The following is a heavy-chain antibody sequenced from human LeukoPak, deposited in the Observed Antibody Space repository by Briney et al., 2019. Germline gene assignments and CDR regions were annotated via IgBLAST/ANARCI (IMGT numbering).Heavy chain of an antibody. CDR1: GFTFTSYA. V-gene: IGHV3-23*01. CDR2: VSGSADST. D-gene: IGHD6-13*01. CDR3: AKSAAIARGAFDI. Sequence: PGGSLRLSCAASGFTFTSYAMTWVRQAPGKGLEWVSAVSGSADSTYYAESVKGRFTISRDNSKNTLYLQMNSLRAEDTSVYYCAKSAAIARGAFDIWGQGTMVTVSS. J-gene: IGHJ3*02.